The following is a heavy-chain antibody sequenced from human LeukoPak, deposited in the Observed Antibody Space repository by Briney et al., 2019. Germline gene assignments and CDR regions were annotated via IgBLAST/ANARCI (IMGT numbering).Heavy chain of an antibody. CDR3: ARIRYSYYFDY. D-gene: IGHD1-1*01. CDR2: ITNDGSST. CDR1: GLTFSSHW. Sequence: GGSLRLSCAASGLTFSSHWMHWVRQAPGKGLVWVSRITNDGSSTTYADSVKGRFTISRDNAKNTLYLQMNSLRAEDTAVYYCARIRYSYYFDYWGQGTLVTVSS. J-gene: IGHJ4*02. V-gene: IGHV3-74*01.